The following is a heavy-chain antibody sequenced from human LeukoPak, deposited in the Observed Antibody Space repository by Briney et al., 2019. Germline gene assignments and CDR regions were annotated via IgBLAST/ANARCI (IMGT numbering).Heavy chain of an antibody. D-gene: IGHD3-10*01. CDR2: IYYSGTT. J-gene: IGHJ4*02. CDR3: ARQTGSGLFSLP. V-gene: IGHV4-39*01. Sequence: SETLSLTCTVSGGSFSSSDYYWGWIRQPPGKGLEWFGSIYYSGTTYYNPSLKSRVTISVDTSKNQFSLKLSSVTAADTAVYYCARQTGSGLFSLPGGQGTLVTVSS. CDR1: GGSFSSSDYY.